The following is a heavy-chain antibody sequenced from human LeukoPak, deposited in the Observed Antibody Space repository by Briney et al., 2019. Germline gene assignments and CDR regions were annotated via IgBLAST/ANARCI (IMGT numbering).Heavy chain of an antibody. CDR1: GGSISSGGYY. D-gene: IGHD1-26*01. CDR2: IYYSGNT. Sequence: PSETLSLTCTVSGGSISSGGYYWNWIRQHPGKGLGWIAYIYYSGNTFYNPSLKSRVTISVDTSKNQFSLKLSSVTAADTAVYYCAREGGTYGYNWFDPWGQGTLVTVSS. V-gene: IGHV4-31*03. J-gene: IGHJ5*02. CDR3: AREGGTYGYNWFDP.